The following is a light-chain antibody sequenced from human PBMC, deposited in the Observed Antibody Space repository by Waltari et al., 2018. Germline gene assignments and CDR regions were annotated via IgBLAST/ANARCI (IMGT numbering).Light chain of an antibody. CDR2: GAS. Sequence: EIVLTQSPGTLSLSPGERATLSCRASQSVSRTLAWYQQKPGQAPRLLIYGASTRATGILGRFSGGGSGTDFSLTISRLEPEDFAVYYCQHYVRLPVTFGQGTKVEIK. V-gene: IGKV3-20*01. J-gene: IGKJ1*01. CDR1: QSVSRT. CDR3: QHYVRLPVT.